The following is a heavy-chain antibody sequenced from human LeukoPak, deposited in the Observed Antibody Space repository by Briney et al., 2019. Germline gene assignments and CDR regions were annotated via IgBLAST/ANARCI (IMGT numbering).Heavy chain of an antibody. J-gene: IGHJ4*02. CDR1: GYTLTELS. CDR2: FDPEDGET. Sequence: ASVKVSCKVSGYTLTELSMHWVRQAPGKGLEWMGGFDPEDGETIYAQKFQGRVTMTEDTSTDTAYMELSSLRSEDTAVYYCATDRGGGGHFDYWGQGTLVTVSS. CDR3: ATDRGGGGHFDY. V-gene: IGHV1-24*01. D-gene: IGHD3-16*01.